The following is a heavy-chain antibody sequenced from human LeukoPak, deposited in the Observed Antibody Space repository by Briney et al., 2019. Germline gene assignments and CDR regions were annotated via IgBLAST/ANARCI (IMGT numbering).Heavy chain of an antibody. CDR2: IYYAGGT. Sequence: SETLSLTCTVSGGSISSNSYYWGWIRQPPGKGLEWIGSIYYAGGTYYNLSLKSRVTISLDTSKNQFSLKLSSVTAADTAVYYCARRVASSWYRYFDYWGQGTLVTVSS. D-gene: IGHD6-13*01. J-gene: IGHJ4*02. V-gene: IGHV4-39*07. CDR1: GGSISSNSYY. CDR3: ARRVASSWYRYFDY.